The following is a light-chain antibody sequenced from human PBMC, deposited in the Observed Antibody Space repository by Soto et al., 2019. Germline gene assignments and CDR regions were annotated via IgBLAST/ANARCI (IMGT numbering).Light chain of an antibody. Sequence: IVWTESPGTLSSSRGGRATLPCRSSRDVSRSFLAWYQQKLGQTPRLLIYDASNRATGIPDRFSGSGSGTDFTLTISRLEPEDFAVYFCQQYGSATITFGQGTRLEIK. V-gene: IGKV3-20*01. CDR3: QQYGSATIT. CDR1: RDVSRSF. J-gene: IGKJ5*01. CDR2: DAS.